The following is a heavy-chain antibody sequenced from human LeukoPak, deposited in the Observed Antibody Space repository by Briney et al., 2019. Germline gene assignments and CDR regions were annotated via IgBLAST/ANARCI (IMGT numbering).Heavy chain of an antibody. Sequence: ASVKVSCKASGYTFTGYYMHWVRQAPGQGLEWMGWINPNSGGTNYAQKFQGRVTMTRDTSISTAYMELCRLRSDDTAVYYCARSTGYCSSTSCPGDWFDPWGQGTLVTVSS. CDR3: ARSTGYCSSTSCPGDWFDP. J-gene: IGHJ5*02. CDR2: INPNSGGT. D-gene: IGHD2-2*01. CDR1: GYTFTGYY. V-gene: IGHV1-2*02.